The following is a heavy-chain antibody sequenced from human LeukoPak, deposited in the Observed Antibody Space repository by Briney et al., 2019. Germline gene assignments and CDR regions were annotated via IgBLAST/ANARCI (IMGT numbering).Heavy chain of an antibody. V-gene: IGHV1-8*01. Sequence: ASVKVSCKASGYTFTSYDINWVRQATGQGLEWMGWMNPNNGNTDFAQKFQGRVTMTRNTSINTVYMELSSLRSEDTAVYYCARGSSGDYWGQGTLVTVSS. CDR3: ARGSSGDY. J-gene: IGHJ4*02. CDR2: MNPNNGNT. D-gene: IGHD6-19*01. CDR1: GYTFTSYD.